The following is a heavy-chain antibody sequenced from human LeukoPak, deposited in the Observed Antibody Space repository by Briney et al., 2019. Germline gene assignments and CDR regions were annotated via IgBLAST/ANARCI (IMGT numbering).Heavy chain of an antibody. V-gene: IGHV3-11*01. D-gene: IGHD1-7*01. J-gene: IGHJ4*02. CDR2: ISSSGSTI. Sequence: GGSLRLSCAASGFTFSDYYMSWIRQAPGKGLEWVSYISSSGSTIYYADSVKGRFTISRDNAKNSLYLQMNSLRAEDTAVYYCASNNWNFYLALDYWGQGALVTVSS. CDR3: ASNNWNFYLALDY. CDR1: GFTFSDYY.